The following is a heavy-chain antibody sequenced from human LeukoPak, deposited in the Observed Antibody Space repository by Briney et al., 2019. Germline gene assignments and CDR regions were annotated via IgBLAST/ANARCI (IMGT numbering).Heavy chain of an antibody. V-gene: IGHV3-23*01. Sequence: GGSLRLSCAASGFTFSSYGMSWVRQAPGQGLEWVSAISTSGESTYYADSVKGHFAISRDNSKNTLYLQMNSLRAEDTAIYFCAKGSGNGYGSGPFDYWGQGTLVTVSS. J-gene: IGHJ4*02. CDR3: AKGSGNGYGSGPFDY. D-gene: IGHD3-10*01. CDR1: GFTFSSYG. CDR2: ISTSGEST.